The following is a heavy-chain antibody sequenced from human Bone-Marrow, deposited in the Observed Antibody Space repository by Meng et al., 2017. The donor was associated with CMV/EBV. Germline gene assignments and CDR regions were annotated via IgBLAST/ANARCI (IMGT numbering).Heavy chain of an antibody. V-gene: IGHV3-23*01. D-gene: IGHD3-3*02. CDR1: GFTFSSYA. J-gene: IGHJ1*01. CDR3: AKGAGALAPSSRVVQN. Sequence: GFTFSSYAMNWVRQAPGKGLEWISIISGGVGDSTYYADSVEGRFTISRDNSKDTLYLQMNSLRGKDTAVYYCAKGAGALAPSSRVVQNWGQGTLVTVSS. CDR2: ISGGVGDST.